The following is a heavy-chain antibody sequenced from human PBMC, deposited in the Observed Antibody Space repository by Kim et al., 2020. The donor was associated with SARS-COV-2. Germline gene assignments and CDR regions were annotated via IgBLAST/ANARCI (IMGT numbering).Heavy chain of an antibody. J-gene: IGHJ4*02. D-gene: IGHD1-26*01. V-gene: IGHV3-48*03. CDR1: GFTLSSYE. CDR3: ARAGEGGAVTGFDY. Sequence: RGSLRLSCAASGFTLSSYEMNWVRQAPGKGLEWVSNINSGGNTIYYADSVKGRFTMSRDNAKNSLYLQMDSLRADDTAIYYCARAGEGGAVTGFDYWGQG. CDR2: INSGGNTI.